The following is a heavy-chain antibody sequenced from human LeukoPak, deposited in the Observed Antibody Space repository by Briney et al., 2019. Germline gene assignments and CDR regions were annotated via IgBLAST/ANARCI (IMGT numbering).Heavy chain of an antibody. D-gene: IGHD6-19*01. CDR3: ARAPSSGWFQY. J-gene: IGHJ4*02. CDR1: GLTFSSYW. CDR2: IKQDGSEK. Sequence: GGSLRLSCAASGLTFSSYWMSWVRQAPGKGLKWVANIKQDGSEKYYVDSVKGRFTISRDNAKNSLYLQMNSLRAEDTAVYYCARAPSSGWFQYWGQGTLVTVSS. V-gene: IGHV3-7*01.